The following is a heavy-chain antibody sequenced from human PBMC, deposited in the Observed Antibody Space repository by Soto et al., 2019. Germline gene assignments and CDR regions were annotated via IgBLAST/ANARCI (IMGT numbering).Heavy chain of an antibody. CDR1: GFTFSSYV. V-gene: IGHV3-23*01. Sequence: AGGSLRLSCAASGFTFSSYVMTWVRQAPGKGLEWVSAISGSGGSTYYAESVKGRFTISRDNSKNTLYLQMDSLRAEDTAIYYFAKDRYYYDSSGYSNFDYWGQGTLVTVSS. CDR3: AKDRYYYDSSGYSNFDY. J-gene: IGHJ4*02. D-gene: IGHD3-22*01. CDR2: ISGSGGST.